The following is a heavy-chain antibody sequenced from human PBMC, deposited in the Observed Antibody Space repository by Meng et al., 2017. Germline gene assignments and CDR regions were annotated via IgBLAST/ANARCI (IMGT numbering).Heavy chain of an antibody. CDR3: ARYSPLDAKQWIQLWSLHDY. CDR1: CCTATSYA. Sequence: VPPAQFELELQRPGAPVTGSCKASCCTATSYAISCFRQASGQGLAWMGWISAYNGNTNNAQKLQGRVTKTTVTITSTAYMDLRYLRSDDTAVDYWARYSPLDAKQWIQLWSLHDYWGQGTLVTVSS. J-gene: IGHJ4*02. V-gene: IGHV1-18*01. D-gene: IGHD5-18*01. CDR2: ISAYNGNT.